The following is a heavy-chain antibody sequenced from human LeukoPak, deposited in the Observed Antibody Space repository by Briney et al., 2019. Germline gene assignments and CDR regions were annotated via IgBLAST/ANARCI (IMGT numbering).Heavy chain of an antibody. Sequence: SSETLSLTCAIYGASLNDYWWTWVRQPPGAGLEWIGEVTDGGYTNYKSSLKSRVGISVDISKNQFSLRLPSVTAADTAMYFCARITARGGSDNAFDVWGQGTMIIVSS. CDR2: VTDGGYT. D-gene: IGHD2-15*01. J-gene: IGHJ3*01. V-gene: IGHV4-34*01. CDR3: ARITARGGSDNAFDV. CDR1: GASLNDYW.